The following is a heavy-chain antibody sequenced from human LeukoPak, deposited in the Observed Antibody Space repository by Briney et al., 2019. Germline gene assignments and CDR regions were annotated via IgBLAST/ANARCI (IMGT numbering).Heavy chain of an antibody. CDR1: SGPISSSDYY. D-gene: IGHD6-19*01. J-gene: IGHJ2*01. CDR3: ARQSIAVAGRHFDL. CDR2: VSYSGSG. V-gene: IGHV4-39*01. Sequence: PSETLSLTCTVSSGPISSSDYYWGWIRQPPGKGLEWFGSVSYSGSGYYNPSLKSRVIISVDTSKNQFSLKLSSVTAADTAVYYCARQSIAVAGRHFDLWGRGTLVTVSS.